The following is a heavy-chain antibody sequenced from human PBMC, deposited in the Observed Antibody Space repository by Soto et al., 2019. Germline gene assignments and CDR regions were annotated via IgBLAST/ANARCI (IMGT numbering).Heavy chain of an antibody. CDR1: GYTFTSYA. CDR2: INAGNGNT. CDR3: ARARSSGWYDWFDP. D-gene: IGHD6-19*01. J-gene: IGHJ5*02. Sequence: ASVKVSCQASGYTFTSYAMHWVRQAPGQRLEWMGWINAGNGNTKYSQKFQGRVTITRDTSTSTAYMELSSLRSEDTAVYYCARARSSGWYDWFDPWGQGTLVTVSS. V-gene: IGHV1-3*01.